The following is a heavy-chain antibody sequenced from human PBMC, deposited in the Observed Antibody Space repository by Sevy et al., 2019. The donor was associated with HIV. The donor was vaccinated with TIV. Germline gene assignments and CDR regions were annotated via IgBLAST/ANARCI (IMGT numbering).Heavy chain of an antibody. Sequence: ASVKVSCKASGYTFTNYYMHWERQAPGPGLEWMGIINLSGGSTTYAQKFQHRVTMTRDTSTSTVYMELSSLRSEDTAVYYCVRDRRGYDSTAYFYDYWGQGTLVTVSS. CDR3: VRDRRGYDSTAYFYDY. CDR1: GYTFTNYY. V-gene: IGHV1-46*01. D-gene: IGHD3-22*01. CDR2: INLSGGST. J-gene: IGHJ4*01.